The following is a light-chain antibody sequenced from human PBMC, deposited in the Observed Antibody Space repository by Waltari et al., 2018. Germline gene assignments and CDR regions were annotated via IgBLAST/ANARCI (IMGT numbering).Light chain of an antibody. V-gene: IGLV2-14*01. CDR1: RRAIGTYTF. Sequence: QSALTQPASVSGSPGPSITIPCTGTRRAIGTYTFVSWYQQEPGRAPKLIVYDVSQRPSGVSNRFSGSKSGNTASLTISGVQAEDEADYYCSSYTTTSSWVFGGGTKLTVL. CDR2: DVS. CDR3: SSYTTTSSWV. J-gene: IGLJ3*02.